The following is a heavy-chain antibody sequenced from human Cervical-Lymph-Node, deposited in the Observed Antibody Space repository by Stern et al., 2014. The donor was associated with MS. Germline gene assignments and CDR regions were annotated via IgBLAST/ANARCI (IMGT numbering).Heavy chain of an antibody. J-gene: IGHJ4*02. CDR1: GYTFTNYP. CDR3: VRDFVDIPMVTRSDYLDY. D-gene: IGHD2-2*03. Sequence: QVQLVQSGSELKKPGASVNVSCKASGYTFTNYPMNWVRQAPGQGLEWMGWININTGKATYAQGFTGLFVFSLDTSVSTAYLQISSLKAEDTAVYYCVRDFVDIPMVTRSDYLDYWGQGTLVTVSS. V-gene: IGHV7-4-1*02. CDR2: ININTGKA.